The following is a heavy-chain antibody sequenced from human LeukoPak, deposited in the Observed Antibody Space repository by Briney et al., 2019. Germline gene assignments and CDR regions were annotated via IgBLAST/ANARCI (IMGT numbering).Heavy chain of an antibody. D-gene: IGHD4-23*01. CDR1: GFTFSSYA. CDR3: ARGYGGNAGAFDI. CDR2: ISGSGGST. J-gene: IGHJ3*02. V-gene: IGHV3-23*01. Sequence: GGSLRLSCAASGFTFSSYAMSWVRQAPGKGLEWVSAISGSGGSTYYADSVKGRFTISRDNSKNTLYLQMDSLRAEDTAVYYCARGYGGNAGAFDIWGQGTMVTVSS.